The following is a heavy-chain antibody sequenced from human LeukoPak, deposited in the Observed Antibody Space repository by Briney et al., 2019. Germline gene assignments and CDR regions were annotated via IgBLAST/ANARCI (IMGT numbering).Heavy chain of an antibody. CDR2: IYSGGST. D-gene: IGHD6-19*01. CDR3: AKGSGWYGKDFDY. CDR1: GFTVSSNY. J-gene: IGHJ4*02. V-gene: IGHV3-53*01. Sequence: PGGSLRLSCAASGFTVSSNYMSWVRQAPGKGLEWVSVIYSGGSTYYANSVKGRFTISRDSSMNTLSLQMNSLRVEDTAIYYCAKGSGWYGKDFDYWGQGTLVTVSS.